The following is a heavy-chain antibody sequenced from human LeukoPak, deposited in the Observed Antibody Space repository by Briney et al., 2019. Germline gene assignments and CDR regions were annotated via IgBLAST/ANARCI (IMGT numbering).Heavy chain of an antibody. J-gene: IGHJ4*02. CDR1: GFTLSTHS. Sequence: GGSLRLSCAASGFTLSTHSMSWVRQSPGKGLEWVSSISSGSSHIYYADSMKGRFTISRDNAKNSLFLQMNSLRAEDTAVYYCARDYRGSIRGLDYWGQGTLVTVSS. D-gene: IGHD1-26*01. CDR3: ARDYRGSIRGLDY. CDR2: ISSGSSHI. V-gene: IGHV3-21*01.